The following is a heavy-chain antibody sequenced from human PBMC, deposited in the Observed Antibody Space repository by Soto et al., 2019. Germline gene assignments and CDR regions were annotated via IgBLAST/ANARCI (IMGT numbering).Heavy chain of an antibody. V-gene: IGHV1-18*04. Sequence: ASVKVACKASGYTFTSYGISWVRQAPGQGLEGMGWVIAYSGNTNYAQKLQGRVTMTTDTPTSTAYMELRSLRSDDTAVYYCARVGRTAFWSGYLDRYASNWFDPCGQGPLVTVSS. CDR3: ARVGRTAFWSGYLDRYASNWFDP. CDR2: VIAYSGNT. D-gene: IGHD3-3*01. J-gene: IGHJ5*02. CDR1: GYTFTSYG.